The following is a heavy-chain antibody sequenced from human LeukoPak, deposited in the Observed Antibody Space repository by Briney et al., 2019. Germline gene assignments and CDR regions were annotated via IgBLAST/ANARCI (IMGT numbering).Heavy chain of an antibody. Sequence: GGSLRLSCAASGFTFSSYSMNWVRQAPGKGLEWVTYISSSSSTIYYADSVKGRFTISRDNAKNSLYLQMNSLRAEDTAVYYCARRYYDFWSGSLIDAFDIWGQGTMVTVSS. J-gene: IGHJ3*02. CDR2: ISSSSSTI. V-gene: IGHV3-48*01. D-gene: IGHD3-3*01. CDR3: ARRYYDFWSGSLIDAFDI. CDR1: GFTFSSYS.